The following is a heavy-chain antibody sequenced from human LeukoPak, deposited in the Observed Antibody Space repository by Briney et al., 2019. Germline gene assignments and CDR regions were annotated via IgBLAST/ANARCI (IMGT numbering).Heavy chain of an antibody. CDR1: GGSISSYY. CDR3: ARGGVSQEFDY. J-gene: IGHJ4*02. Sequence: KPSETLSLTCTVSGGSISSYYWSWIRQPPGKGLEWIGYIYYSGSTNYNPSLKSRVTISVDTSKNQFSLKLSSVTAADSAVYYCARGGVSQEFDYWGQGTLVTVSS. V-gene: IGHV4-59*01. D-gene: IGHD3-16*02. CDR2: IYYSGST.